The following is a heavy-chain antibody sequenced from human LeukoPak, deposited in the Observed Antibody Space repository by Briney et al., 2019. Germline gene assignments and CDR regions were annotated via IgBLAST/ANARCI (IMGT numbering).Heavy chain of an antibody. CDR1: GFTFSSYS. CDR3: AGDMVEATSWFDP. Sequence: GGSLRLSCAASGFTFSSYSMNWVRQAPGKGLEWVSSISSSSSYIYYADSVKGRFTISRDNAKNSLYLQMNSLRAEDTAVYYCAGDMVEATSWFDPWGQGTLVTVSS. V-gene: IGHV3-21*01. D-gene: IGHD1-26*01. J-gene: IGHJ5*02. CDR2: ISSSSSYI.